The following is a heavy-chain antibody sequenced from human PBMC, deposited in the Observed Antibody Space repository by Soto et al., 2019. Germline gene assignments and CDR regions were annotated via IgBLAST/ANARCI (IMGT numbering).Heavy chain of an antibody. J-gene: IGHJ6*02. CDR1: GGSISSNKW. CDR2: IYHSEST. Sequence: QVQLQESGPGLVKPSGTLSLTCAVSGGSISSNKWWSWVRQPPGKGLAWIGEIYHSESTNYNPSLKSRVPISVDKSKNQFSLKLSSVTAADTAVYYCARTSSGRSWMDVWGQGTTVTVSS. CDR3: ARTSSGRSWMDV. V-gene: IGHV4-4*02. D-gene: IGHD6-19*01.